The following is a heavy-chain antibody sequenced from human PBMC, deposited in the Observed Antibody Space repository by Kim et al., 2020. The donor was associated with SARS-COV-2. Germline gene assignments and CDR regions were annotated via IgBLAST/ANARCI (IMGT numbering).Heavy chain of an antibody. D-gene: IGHD2-15*01. CDR3: ARDGENCSVGTCSYCYYYGMDD. J-gene: IGHJ6*02. CDR2: INPTGDST. Sequence: ASVKVFCKASGYTFIDYYIHWVRQAPGQGLEWMGIINPTGDSTDYAQKFQGRVTMTRDTSTNTVHMELRGLTSEDTGIYFCARDGENCSVGTCSYCYYYGMDDWVHGTVVTVSS. V-gene: IGHV1-46*01. CDR1: GYTFIDYY.